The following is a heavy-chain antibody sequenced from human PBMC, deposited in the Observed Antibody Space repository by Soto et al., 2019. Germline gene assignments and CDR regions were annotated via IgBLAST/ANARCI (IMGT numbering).Heavy chain of an antibody. J-gene: IGHJ6*02. Sequence: PGESLKISCKGSGYSFTSYWIGWVRQMPGKGLGWMGIIYPGDSDTRYSPSFQGQVTISADKSISTAYLQWSSLKASDTAMYYCARLSTFGGVIAYYYYGMDVWGQGTTVTVSS. CDR1: GYSFTSYW. V-gene: IGHV5-51*01. D-gene: IGHD3-16*02. CDR3: ARLSTFGGVIAYYYYGMDV. CDR2: IYPGDSDT.